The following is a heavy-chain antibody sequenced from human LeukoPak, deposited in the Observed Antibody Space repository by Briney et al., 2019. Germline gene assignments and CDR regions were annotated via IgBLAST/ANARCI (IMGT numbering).Heavy chain of an antibody. CDR3: TRGLGHFDY. J-gene: IGHJ4*02. V-gene: IGHV3-53*01. CDR2: LYSGDST. Sequence: PGGSLRLSCAASGFTVSSNYMNWVRQTPGKGLEWVSVLYSGDSTYYADSVKGRSTISRDNSKNTLYLQMNSLRAEDTALYYCTRGLGHFDYWGQGTLVTVSS. CDR1: GFTVSSNY.